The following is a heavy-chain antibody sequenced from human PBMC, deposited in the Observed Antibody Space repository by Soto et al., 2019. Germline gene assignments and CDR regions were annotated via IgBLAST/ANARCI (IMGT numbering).Heavy chain of an antibody. J-gene: IGHJ5*02. CDR3: ASVPDR. V-gene: IGHV4-30-2*01. CDR2: IYHSGST. D-gene: IGHD2-2*01. CDR1: GSSIIRGGYS. Sequence: TLSINAAIVGSSIIRGGYSWSWIRQAPGKGLEWIGYIYHSGSTYYNPSLKSRVTISVDRSKNQFSLKLSSVTAADTAVYYCASVPDRWGQGTLVT.